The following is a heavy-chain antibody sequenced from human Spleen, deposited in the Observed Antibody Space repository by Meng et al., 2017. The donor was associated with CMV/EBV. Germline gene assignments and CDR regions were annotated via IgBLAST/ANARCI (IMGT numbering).Heavy chain of an antibody. CDR2: IYYSGST. V-gene: IGHV4-59*12. D-gene: IGHD3-22*01. J-gene: IGHJ3*02. CDR1: GGSISSYY. Sequence: SETLSLTCTVSGGSISSYYWSWIRQPPGKGLEWIGYIYYSGSTNYNPSLKSRVTISVDTSKNQFSLNLSSLTAADTAVYYCARGSHYYPEAFDIWGQGTMVTVSS. CDR3: ARGSHYYPEAFDI.